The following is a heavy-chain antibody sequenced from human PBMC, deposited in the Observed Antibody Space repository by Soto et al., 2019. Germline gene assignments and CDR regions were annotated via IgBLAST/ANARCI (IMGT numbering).Heavy chain of an antibody. CDR1: GLTVGSSF. V-gene: IGHV3-66*01. D-gene: IGHD1-7*01. J-gene: IGHJ4*02. CDR3: ASSLIGTVTFAY. CDR2: IYSGGGT. Sequence: GESLKISCAASGLTVGSSFMSWVRQAPGKGLECVSVIYSGGGTYHADSVKGRFTISRDSSKNTLYLQLNSLRAEDTAVYYCASSLIGTVTFAYWGQGALVTVSS.